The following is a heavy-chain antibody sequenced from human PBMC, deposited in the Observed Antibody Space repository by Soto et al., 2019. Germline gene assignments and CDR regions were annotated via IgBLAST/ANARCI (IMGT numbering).Heavy chain of an antibody. V-gene: IGHV1-69*13. CDR2: IITIFGTA. Sequence: SVKDSFKSSVYTFTTYGINWLRQAPGQGLEWMGGIITIFGTANYAQKFQGRVTITSDESTSKAYMELSSLRSEDTAVYYCARSEAYCGGDCYSYYWGQGTQVTVSS. CDR3: ARSEAYCGGDCYSYY. J-gene: IGHJ4*02. D-gene: IGHD2-21*02. CDR1: VYTFTTYG.